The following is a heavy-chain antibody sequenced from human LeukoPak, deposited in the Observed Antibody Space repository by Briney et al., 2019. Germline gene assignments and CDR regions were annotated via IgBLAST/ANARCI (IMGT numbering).Heavy chain of an antibody. CDR1: GFTFSSYW. V-gene: IGHV3-7*01. CDR3: AGTAVADMAKYYYSYYLDV. Sequence: GGSLRLSCAASGFTFSSYWMTWVRQAPGKGLEWVANIKQDGSDKYYVDSVKGRFTISRDNAKNSLYLQVNSLRAEDTAVYYCAGTAVADMAKYYYSYYLDVWGKGTTVTVS. J-gene: IGHJ6*03. D-gene: IGHD6-19*01. CDR2: IKQDGSDK.